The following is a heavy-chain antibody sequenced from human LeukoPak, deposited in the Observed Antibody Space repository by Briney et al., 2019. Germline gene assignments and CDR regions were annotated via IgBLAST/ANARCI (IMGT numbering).Heavy chain of an antibody. CDR2: ISGSGGNT. Sequence: GGSLRLSCAASGFTFSTYAMSWVRQAPGKGLEWVSTISGSGGNTYYADSVKGRFTISRDNSKNTLYLQMNSLRAEDTAVYYCARVRRYYGEGPYYFDYWGQGTLVTVSS. J-gene: IGHJ4*02. V-gene: IGHV3-23*01. D-gene: IGHD4-17*01. CDR1: GFTFSTYA. CDR3: ARVRRYYGEGPYYFDY.